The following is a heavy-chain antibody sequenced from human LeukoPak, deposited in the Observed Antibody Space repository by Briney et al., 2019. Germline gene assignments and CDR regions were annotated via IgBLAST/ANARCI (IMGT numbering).Heavy chain of an antibody. Sequence: AGGSLRLSCAASGFTFSRYTIHWVRQPPGKGLEWVAVISFDGSNKYYADSVKGRFTISRDNSKNTLYLQMNSLRAEDTAVYYCAREELGSSLGFDPWGQGTLVTVSS. CDR1: GFTFSRYT. D-gene: IGHD3-16*01. CDR3: AREELGSSLGFDP. V-gene: IGHV3-30-3*01. CDR2: ISFDGSNK. J-gene: IGHJ5*02.